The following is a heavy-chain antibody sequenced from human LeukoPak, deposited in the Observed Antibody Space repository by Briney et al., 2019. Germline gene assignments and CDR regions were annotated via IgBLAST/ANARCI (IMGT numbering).Heavy chain of an antibody. V-gene: IGHV3-15*01. D-gene: IGHD4-23*01. CDR3: TTDVGGNVRVV. CDR2: IKSKAEGELI. Sequence: GGSLRLSCAASDFTFSNAWMSWVRQAPGKGLEWVGRIKSKAEGELIDYAAPVRGRFIISRDDSKTTVYLQMNSLKTEDTAVYYCTTDVGGNVRVVWGQGTTVTVSS. J-gene: IGHJ6*02. CDR1: DFTFSNAW.